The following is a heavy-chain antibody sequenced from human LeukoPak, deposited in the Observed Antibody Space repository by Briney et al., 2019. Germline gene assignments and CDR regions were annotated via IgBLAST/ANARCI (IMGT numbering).Heavy chain of an antibody. Sequence: SETLSLTCTVSGGSISSSSYYWGWIRQPPGKGLEWIGSIYYSGSTYYNPSLKSRVTISVDTSKNQFSLKLSSVTAADTAVYYCARVRYSYGYRVNYFDYWGQGTLVTVSS. CDR3: ARVRYSYGYRVNYFDY. J-gene: IGHJ4*02. CDR2: IYYSGST. V-gene: IGHV4-39*01. CDR1: GGSISSSSYY. D-gene: IGHD5-18*01.